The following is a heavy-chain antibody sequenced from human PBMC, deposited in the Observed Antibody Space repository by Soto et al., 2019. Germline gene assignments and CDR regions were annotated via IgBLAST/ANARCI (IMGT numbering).Heavy chain of an antibody. D-gene: IGHD6-13*01. CDR3: ARGSAAGRGDWLDP. V-gene: IGHV6-1*01. CDR2: TYYRSKWYN. Sequence: SQTLSLTCDISGDSVSSNSAAWNWIRQSPSRGLEWLGRTYYRSKWYNDYAVSVRGRITINPYTSKHQFSLQLKSVTPDDTAVYYCARGSAAGRGDWLDPWGQGTQVTVSS. CDR1: GDSVSSNSAA. J-gene: IGHJ5*02.